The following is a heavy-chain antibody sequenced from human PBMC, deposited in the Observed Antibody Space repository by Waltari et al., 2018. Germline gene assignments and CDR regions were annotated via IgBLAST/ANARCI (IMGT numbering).Heavy chain of an antibody. V-gene: IGHV4-31*03. CDR1: GGSINSAASY. CDR2: IYHSGST. D-gene: IGHD2-15*01. J-gene: IGHJ4*02. Sequence: VQLQESGPGLVKPSQTLSLTCTVSGGSINSAASYWSWIRHHPGKGLEYIGYIYHSGSTYYKSSLRSRLSMSIDTSQNQFSLRLTSMTPADTAVYYCVRDRGYGGKSGLFDSWGQGIQVTVSP. CDR3: VRDRGYGGKSGLFDS.